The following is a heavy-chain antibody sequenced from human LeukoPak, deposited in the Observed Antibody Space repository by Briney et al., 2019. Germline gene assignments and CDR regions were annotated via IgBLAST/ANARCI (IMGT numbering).Heavy chain of an antibody. CDR3: AKGIGYGGMDV. CDR2: ISYDGHNE. Sequence: PGGSLRLSCAASGFTFSGYGMHWVRQAPGKGLEWVAVISYDGHNEYYADSVKGRFTISRDNSKNTVLLQMNSLRVEDTAVYYRAKGIGYGGMDVWGQGTTLIVSS. J-gene: IGHJ6*02. CDR1: GFTFSGYG. V-gene: IGHV3-30*18. D-gene: IGHD5-12*01.